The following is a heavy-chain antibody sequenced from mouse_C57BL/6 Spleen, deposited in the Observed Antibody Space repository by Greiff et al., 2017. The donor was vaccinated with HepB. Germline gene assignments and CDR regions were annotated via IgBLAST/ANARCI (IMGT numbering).Heavy chain of an antibody. V-gene: IGHV6-6*01. J-gene: IGHJ1*03. D-gene: IGHD1-1*01. Sequence: EVQLVESGGGLVQPGGSMKLSCAASGFTFSDAWMDWVRQSPEKGLEWVAEIRNKANNHATYYAESVKGRFTISRDDSKSSVYLQMSSLRAEDTGIYYCTRPDYGSFYWYFDVWGTGTTVTVAS. CDR2: IRNKANNHAT. CDR3: TRPDYGSFYWYFDV. CDR1: GFTFSDAW.